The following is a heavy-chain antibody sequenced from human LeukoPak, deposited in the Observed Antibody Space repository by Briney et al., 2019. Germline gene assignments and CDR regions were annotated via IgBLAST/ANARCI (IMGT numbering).Heavy chain of an antibody. V-gene: IGHV4-39*01. CDR2: IYYSGST. J-gene: IGHJ3*02. Sequence: SETLSLSCTVSGGSISSSSYYRGWIRQPPGRGLEWVGSIYYSGSTYYNPSLKSRVTISVDTSKNQFSLKLSSVTAADTAVYYCARLKVGYIARTLKRARGGFDIWGQGTMVTVSS. D-gene: IGHD5-24*01. CDR1: GGSISSSSYY. CDR3: ARLKVGYIARTLKRARGGFDI.